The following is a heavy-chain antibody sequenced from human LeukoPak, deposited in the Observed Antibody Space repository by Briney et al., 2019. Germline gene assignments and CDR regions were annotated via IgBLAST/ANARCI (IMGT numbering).Heavy chain of an antibody. CDR3: ARQESSTSWSGDYYYMDV. D-gene: IGHD2-2*01. Sequence: PSETLSLTCTVSGGSISSSSYYWGWTRQPPGKGLEWIGSIYYSGSTYYNPSLKSRVTISVDTSKNQFSLKLSSVTAADTAVYYCARQESSTSWSGDYYYMDVWGKGTTVTVSS. CDR1: GGSISSSSYY. V-gene: IGHV4-39*01. J-gene: IGHJ6*03. CDR2: IYYSGST.